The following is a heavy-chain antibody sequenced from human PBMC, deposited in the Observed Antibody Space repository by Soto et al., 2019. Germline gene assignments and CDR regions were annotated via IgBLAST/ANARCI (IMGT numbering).Heavy chain of an antibody. Sequence: GGSLRLSCAASGFTFSSYAMSWVRQAPGKGLEWVSAISGSASSTYYADSVKGRFTISRDNSKNTLYLQMNSLRAEDTAEYDCAKSAWGGKDLWYVDLWGRGTLVTVSS. CDR1: GFTFSSYA. V-gene: IGHV3-23*01. J-gene: IGHJ2*01. D-gene: IGHD3-10*01. CDR3: AKSAWGGKDLWYVDL. CDR2: ISGSASST.